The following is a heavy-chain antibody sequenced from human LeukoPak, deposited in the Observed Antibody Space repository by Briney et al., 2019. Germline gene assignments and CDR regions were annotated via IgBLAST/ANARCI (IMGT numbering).Heavy chain of an antibody. CDR2: ISSSSSYI. V-gene: IGHV3-21*01. Sequence: PGGSLRLSCAASGFTFSSYSMNWVRKAPGKGLEWVSSISSSSSYIYYADSVKGRFTISRDNAKNSLYLQMNSLRAEETAVYYCARDRGGKIAARVDYWGQGTLVTVSS. D-gene: IGHD6-6*01. CDR3: ARDRGGKIAARVDY. CDR1: GFTFSSYS. J-gene: IGHJ4*02.